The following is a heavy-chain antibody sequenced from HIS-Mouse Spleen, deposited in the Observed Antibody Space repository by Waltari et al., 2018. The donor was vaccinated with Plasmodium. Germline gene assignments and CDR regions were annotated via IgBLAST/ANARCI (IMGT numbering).Heavy chain of an antibody. Sequence: EVQLVESGGGLVQPGGSLRLSCAASGFTFSSYWMSWVRQAPGKGLERGDNIKQDGSEKYYVDAVKGRFTISRDNAKNSLYLQMNSLRAEDTAVYYCASSWYWYFDLWGRGTLVTVSS. CDR2: IKQDGSEK. CDR1: GFTFSSYW. D-gene: IGHD6-13*01. J-gene: IGHJ2*01. CDR3: ASSWYWYFDL. V-gene: IGHV3-7*01.